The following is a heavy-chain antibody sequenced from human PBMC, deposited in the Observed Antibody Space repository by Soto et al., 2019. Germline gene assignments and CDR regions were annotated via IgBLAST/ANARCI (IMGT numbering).Heavy chain of an antibody. V-gene: IGHV4-59*01. CDR1: GGSISSYY. Sequence: LSLTCTVSGGSISSYYWSWIRQPPGKGLEWIGYIYYSGSTNYNPSLKSRVTISVDTSKNQFSLKLSSVTAADTAVYYCARRRGGSGSTPDYYYYYGMDVWDQGIPVTVSS. J-gene: IGHJ6*02. CDR2: IYYSGST. CDR3: ARRRGGSGSTPDYYYYYGMDV. D-gene: IGHD3-10*01.